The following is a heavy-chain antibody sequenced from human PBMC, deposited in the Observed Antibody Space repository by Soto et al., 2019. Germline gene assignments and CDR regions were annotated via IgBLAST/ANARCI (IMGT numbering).Heavy chain of an antibody. D-gene: IGHD2-15*01. V-gene: IGHV3-30*18. CDR3: AKDRALCSGGSYYPGLFDF. CDR1: GFTFGSYA. J-gene: IGHJ4*02. CDR2: ISYGGSDK. Sequence: GGSLRLSCVASGFTFGSYAMHWVRQAPGKGLEWVASISYGGSDKYDADSVKGRFTISRDNSKNTLYLQMNSLRPEDTALYFCAKDRALCSGGSYYPGLFDFWGQRTVVTVSS.